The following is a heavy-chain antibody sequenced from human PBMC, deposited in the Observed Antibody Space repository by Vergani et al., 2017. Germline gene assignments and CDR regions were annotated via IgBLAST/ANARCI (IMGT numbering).Heavy chain of an antibody. CDR2: IIPIFGTA. V-gene: IGHV1-69*01. J-gene: IGHJ3*02. CDR1: GGTFSSYA. D-gene: IGHD2-2*01. CDR3: ARDRXIVVVPAANPAFDI. Sequence: QVQLVQSGAEVKKPGSSVKVSCKASGGTFSSYAISWVRQAPGQGLEWRGGIIPIFGTANYAQKFQGRVTITADESTSTAYMGLSSLRSEDTAVYYCARDRXIVVVPAANPAFDIWGQGTMVTVSS.